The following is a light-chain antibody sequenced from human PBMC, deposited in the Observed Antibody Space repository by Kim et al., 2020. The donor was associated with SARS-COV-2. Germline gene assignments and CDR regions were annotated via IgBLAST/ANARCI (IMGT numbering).Light chain of an antibody. J-gene: IGKJ2*01. CDR1: QYINRW. CDR2: DAT. CDR3: QQYSIYSYS. V-gene: IGKV1-5*01. Sequence: AYVVRTVLMPCRARQYINRWLAWYQQTPGVAPKFLIYDATDLRSEAPSRFRGRGSGTQFTLTISGLQPDDFATYYCQQYSIYSYSFGQGTKLEI.